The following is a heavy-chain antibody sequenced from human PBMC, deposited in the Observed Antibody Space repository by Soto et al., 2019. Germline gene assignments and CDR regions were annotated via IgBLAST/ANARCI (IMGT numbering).Heavy chain of an antibody. CDR3: AREYYGSGSYLLYMDV. Sequence: EVQLVESGGGLVKPGGSLRLSCAASGFTFSSYSMNWVRQAPGKGLEWVSSISSSSSYIYYADSVKGRFTISRDNAKNSLYLQMNSLRAEDTAVYYCAREYYGSGSYLLYMDVWGKGTTVTVSS. CDR1: GFTFSSYS. J-gene: IGHJ6*03. CDR2: ISSSSSYI. D-gene: IGHD3-10*01. V-gene: IGHV3-21*01.